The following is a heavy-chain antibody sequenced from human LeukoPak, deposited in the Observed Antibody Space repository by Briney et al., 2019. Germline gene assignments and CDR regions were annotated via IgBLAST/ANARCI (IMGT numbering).Heavy chain of an antibody. CDR2: IYYSGST. Sequence: SETLSLTCTVSGGSISSYYWSWIRQPPGKGLEWIGYIYYSGSTNYNPSLKSRVTISVDTSKNQFSLKLSSVTAADTAVYYCATALGSAQLPSDAFDIWGQGTMVTVSS. CDR1: GGSISSYY. D-gene: IGHD2-2*03. V-gene: IGHV4-59*01. CDR3: ATALGSAQLPSDAFDI. J-gene: IGHJ3*02.